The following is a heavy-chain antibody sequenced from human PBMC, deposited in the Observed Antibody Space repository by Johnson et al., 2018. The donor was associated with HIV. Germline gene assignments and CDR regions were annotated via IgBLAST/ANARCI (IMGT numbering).Heavy chain of an antibody. V-gene: IGHV3-20*04. J-gene: IGHJ3*02. D-gene: IGHD2-15*01. CDR1: GFTFDDYG. CDR2: INWNGGST. Sequence: VRLVESGGGVVRPGGSLRLSCAASGFTFDDYGMSWVRQAPGKGLEWVSGINWNGGSTGYADSVKGRFTISRDNAKNSLYLQMNSLRAEDTALYYCARALRVVVVAATFDAFDIWGQGTMVTVSS. CDR3: ARALRVVVVAATFDAFDI.